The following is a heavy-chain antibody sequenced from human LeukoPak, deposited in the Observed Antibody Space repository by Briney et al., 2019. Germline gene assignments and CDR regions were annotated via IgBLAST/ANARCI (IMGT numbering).Heavy chain of an antibody. J-gene: IGHJ4*02. CDR1: GFTFSSYA. V-gene: IGHV3-23*01. CDR2: ITGGGDTT. CDR3: AKQRSEVVVAATNY. D-gene: IGHD2-15*01. Sequence: GGSLRLSCAASGFTFSSYAMTWVRQAPGKGREGVSSITGGGDTTYYADSVRGRFTISRDNSKNTLSLQTNSLRAEDTAVYYCAKQRSEVVVAATNYWGQGTLVTVSS.